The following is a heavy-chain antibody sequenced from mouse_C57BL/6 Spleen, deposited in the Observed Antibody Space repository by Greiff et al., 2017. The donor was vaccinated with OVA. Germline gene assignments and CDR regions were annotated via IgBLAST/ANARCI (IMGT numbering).Heavy chain of an antibody. CDR2: INPYNGDT. V-gene: IGHV1-20*01. Sequence: VQLKESGPELVKPGDSVKISCKASGYSFTGYFMNWVMQSHGKSLEWIGRINPYNGDTFYNQKFKGKATLTVDKSSSTAHMELRSLTSEDSAVYYCARSSSNYYGSSYGYFDVWGTGTTVTVSS. J-gene: IGHJ1*03. CDR1: GYSFTGYF. D-gene: IGHD1-1*01. CDR3: ARSSSNYYGSSYGYFDV.